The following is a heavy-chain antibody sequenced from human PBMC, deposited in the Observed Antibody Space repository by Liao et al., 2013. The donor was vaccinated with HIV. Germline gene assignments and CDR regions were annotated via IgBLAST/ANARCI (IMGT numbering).Heavy chain of an antibody. Sequence: QVQLQESGPGLVKPWETLSLTCSVSGGSISSNYWSWIRQSPGKGLEWIGYVSFSGGTHYNPSLKSRVTISLDTSKNQFSLNLNSVTAADTAVYYCARDLPPNYWGQGTLVSVSS. V-gene: IGHV4-59*01. CDR3: ARDLPPNY. CDR1: GGSISSNY. J-gene: IGHJ4*02. CDR2: VSFSGGT.